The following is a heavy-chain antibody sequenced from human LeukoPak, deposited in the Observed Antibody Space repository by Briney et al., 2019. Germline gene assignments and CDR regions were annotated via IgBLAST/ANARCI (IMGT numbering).Heavy chain of an antibody. V-gene: IGHV6-1*01. J-gene: IGHJ4*02. CDR3: ARDPITGDRFDY. D-gene: IGHD7-27*01. Sequence: SQTLSLTCAISGDTVSSNRAAWNWIRQSPSRGREWLGRTYYRSKLYNDYAPSVKSRITINPDTSKNQFSLQLNSVTPEDTAVYYCARDPITGDRFDYWGQGTLVTVSS. CDR2: TYYRSKLYN. CDR1: GDTVSSNRAA.